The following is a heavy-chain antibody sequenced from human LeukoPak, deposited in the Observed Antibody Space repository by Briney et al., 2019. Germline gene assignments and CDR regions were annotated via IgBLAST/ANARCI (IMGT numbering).Heavy chain of an antibody. Sequence: GGSLRLSCAASGFTFSDHYIDWVRQAPGKGLEWVANIKQDGSEKYYVDSVKGRFTISRDNAKNSLYLQMNSLRAEDTAVYYCARRYFDLWGRGTLVTVSS. J-gene: IGHJ2*01. CDR1: GFTFSDHY. V-gene: IGHV3-7*03. CDR2: IKQDGSEK. CDR3: ARRYFDL.